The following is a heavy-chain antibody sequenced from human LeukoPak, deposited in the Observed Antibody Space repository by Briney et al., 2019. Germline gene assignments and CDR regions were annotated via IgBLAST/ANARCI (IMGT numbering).Heavy chain of an antibody. CDR1: GFTFSSYA. J-gene: IGHJ4*02. D-gene: IGHD3-10*01. Sequence: GGSLRLSCAASGFTFSSYAMSWVRHAPGKGLEWVSAISGSGGSTYYADSVKGRFTISRDNSKNTLYLQMNSLRAEDTAVYYCAKGPARVTMVRGVSGALGYWGQGTLVTVSS. V-gene: IGHV3-23*01. CDR2: ISGSGGST. CDR3: AKGPARVTMVRGVSGALGY.